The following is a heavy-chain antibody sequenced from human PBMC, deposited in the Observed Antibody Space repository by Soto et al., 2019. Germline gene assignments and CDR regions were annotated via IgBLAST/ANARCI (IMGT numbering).Heavy chain of an antibody. CDR1: GGSISTSRSY. D-gene: IGHD2-21*01. J-gene: IGHJ5*02. Sequence: SETLSLTCNVSGGSISTSRSYWAWIRQPPGKGLEWLANIFYSGSNYYNPSLASRVTVSVDTSKNEFSLKLRSVTAADTAVYYCARQHTTGDTDLWFDPWGQGTLVTVSS. CDR2: IFYSGSN. V-gene: IGHV4-39*01. CDR3: ARQHTTGDTDLWFDP.